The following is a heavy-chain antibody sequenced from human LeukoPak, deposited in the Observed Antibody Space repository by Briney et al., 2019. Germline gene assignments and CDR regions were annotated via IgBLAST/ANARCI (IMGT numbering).Heavy chain of an antibody. CDR1: GGSFSGYY. V-gene: IGHV4-59*01. D-gene: IGHD3-22*01. Sequence: PSETLSLTCAVYGGSFSGYYWSWIRQPPGKGLEWIGYIYYSGSTNYNPPLKSRVTISVDTSKNQFSLKLSSVTAADTAVYYCARVVYYYDSSGYYHSPFDYWGQGTLVTVSS. CDR3: ARVVYYYDSSGYYHSPFDY. J-gene: IGHJ4*02. CDR2: IYYSGST.